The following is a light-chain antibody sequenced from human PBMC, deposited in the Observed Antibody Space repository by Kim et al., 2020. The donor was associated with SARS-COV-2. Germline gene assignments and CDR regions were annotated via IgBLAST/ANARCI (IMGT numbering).Light chain of an antibody. V-gene: IGLV1-44*01. CDR2: RND. CDR1: WSDIGRSS. Sequence: GQRVTSSCSGSWSDIGRSSVNWYQQLPGTAPKLLIFRNDQRPSGVPDRFTGSKSGTSGSLAISGLRSEDEADYYCAAWDDILNGYVLGTGTKVTVL. J-gene: IGLJ1*01. CDR3: AAWDDILNGYV.